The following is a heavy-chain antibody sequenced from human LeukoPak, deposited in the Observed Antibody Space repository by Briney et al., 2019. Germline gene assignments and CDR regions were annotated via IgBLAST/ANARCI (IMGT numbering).Heavy chain of an antibody. J-gene: IGHJ4*02. Sequence: SETLSLTCAVYGGSFSGYYWSWIRQPPGKGLEWIGEINHSGSTNYNPSLKSRVTISVDTSKNQFSLKLSSVTAADTAVYYCARPSLHKYPVAGTSSYLDYWGQGTLVTVSS. CDR1: GGSFSGYY. V-gene: IGHV4-34*01. CDR3: ARPSLHKYPVAGTSSYLDY. D-gene: IGHD6-19*01. CDR2: INHSGST.